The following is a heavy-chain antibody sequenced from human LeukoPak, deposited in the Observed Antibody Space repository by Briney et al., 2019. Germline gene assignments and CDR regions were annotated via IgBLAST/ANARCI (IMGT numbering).Heavy chain of an antibody. Sequence: GGSLRLSCAASGFTFSSYGMSWVRQAPGKGLKWVSAISGSGGSTYYADSVKGRFTISRDNSKNTLYLQMGSLRAEDMAVYYCAREVTPGYSSSYSFGRGFFDPWGQGTLVTVSS. J-gene: IGHJ5*02. CDR1: GFTFSSYG. CDR3: AREVTPGYSSSYSFGRGFFDP. CDR2: ISGSGGST. D-gene: IGHD6-6*01. V-gene: IGHV3-23*01.